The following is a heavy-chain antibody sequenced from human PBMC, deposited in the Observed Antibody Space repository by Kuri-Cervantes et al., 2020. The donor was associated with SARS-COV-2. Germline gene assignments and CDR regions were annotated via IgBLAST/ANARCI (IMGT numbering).Heavy chain of an antibody. CDR2: INPDGSYT. CDR1: GFTFSGHL. J-gene: IGHJ4*02. D-gene: IGHD1-1*01. Sequence: GEALKIPWAASGFTFSGHLIHWVRQAPGKGLVWVSRINPDGSYTKNADSVKGRFTLSRDNAKIMLFLQMNSLRAEDTAVYYCVRDGDHWNFNYWGQGTLVTVSS. V-gene: IGHV3-74*01. CDR3: VRDGDHWNFNY.